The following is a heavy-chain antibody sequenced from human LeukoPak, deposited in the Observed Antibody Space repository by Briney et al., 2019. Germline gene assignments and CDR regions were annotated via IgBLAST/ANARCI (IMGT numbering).Heavy chain of an antibody. V-gene: IGHV3-23*01. D-gene: IGHD1-26*01. J-gene: IGHJ3*02. Sequence: GGSLRLSCTASRFTDSSYGMTWVRQAPGKGLEWVSGISGSGSRTDYADSVKGRFTVSRDNAKNTQYLQMNRLRAEDTSAQYYTKDSRKWELLDAFDTWGHGKMVTVSS. CDR3: TKDSRKWELLDAFDT. CDR2: ISGSGSRT. CDR1: RFTDSSYG.